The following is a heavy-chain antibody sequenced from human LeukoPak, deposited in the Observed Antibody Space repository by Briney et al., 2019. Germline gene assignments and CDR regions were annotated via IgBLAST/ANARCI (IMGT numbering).Heavy chain of an antibody. V-gene: IGHV4-59*12. J-gene: IGHJ3*02. CDR1: GGSISSYY. Sequence: PSETLSLTCTVSGGSISSYYWSWIRQPPGKGLEWIGYIYHSGSTYYNPSLKSRVTISVDRSKNQFSLKLSSVTAADTAVYYCAIDTAIHDAFDIWGQGTMVTVSS. CDR2: IYHSGST. CDR3: AIDTAIHDAFDI. D-gene: IGHD5-18*01.